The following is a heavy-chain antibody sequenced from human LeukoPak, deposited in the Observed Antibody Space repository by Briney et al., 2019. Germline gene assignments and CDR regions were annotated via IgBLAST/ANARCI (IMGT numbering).Heavy chain of an antibody. J-gene: IGHJ4*02. CDR3: AKETYYYDSSGYSLDY. CDR1: GFTFSSYG. V-gene: IGHV3-30*18. CDR2: ISYDGSNK. Sequence: GGSLRLSCAASGFTFSSYGMHWVRQAPGKGLEWVAVISYDGSNKYYADSVKGRFTISRDNSKNTLYLQMNSLRAEDTAVYYCAKETYYYDSSGYSLDYWGQGTLVTVSS. D-gene: IGHD3-22*01.